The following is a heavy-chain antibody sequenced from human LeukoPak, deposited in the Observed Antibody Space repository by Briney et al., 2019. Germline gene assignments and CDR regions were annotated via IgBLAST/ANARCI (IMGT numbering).Heavy chain of an antibody. Sequence: SQTLSLTCVISGDYVSSSTAAWNWIRQSPSRGLEWLGRTYYRSTKWYNDFAVSMKSRMTINPDTSKNQFSLQLNSVTPEDTAIYYCARGLGLYYFDYWGQGTLVTVSS. CDR1: GDYVSSSTAA. J-gene: IGHJ4*02. V-gene: IGHV6-1*01. D-gene: IGHD3-9*01. CDR2: TYYRSTKWYN. CDR3: ARGLGLYYFDY.